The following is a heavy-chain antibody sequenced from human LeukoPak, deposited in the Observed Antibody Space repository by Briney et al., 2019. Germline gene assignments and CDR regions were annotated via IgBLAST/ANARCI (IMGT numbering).Heavy chain of an antibody. D-gene: IGHD3-10*01. CDR1: GYTFTSYG. CDR2: ISAYNGNT. J-gene: IGHJ6*03. CDR3: ARVQVITSYNYYYYYMDV. Sequence: ASVKVSCKASGYTFTSYGISWVRQAPGQGLEWMGWISAYNGNTNYAQKLQGRVTMTTDTSTSTAYMELRSLRSDDTAVYYCARVQVITSYNYYYYYMDVWDKGTTVTVSS. V-gene: IGHV1-18*01.